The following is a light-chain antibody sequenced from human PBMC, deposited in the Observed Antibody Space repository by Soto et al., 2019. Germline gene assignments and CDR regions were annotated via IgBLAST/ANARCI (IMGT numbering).Light chain of an antibody. V-gene: IGKV3-20*01. Sequence: EIVLTQSPGTLSLSPGERATLSCRASQSVSSIYLAWYQQKPGQAPSLLIYATSSRATGIPDRFSGSGSGTDFSLTISRLEPEDFADYYCQQYNNWPITFGQGTRLEI. CDR2: ATS. CDR1: QSVSSIY. CDR3: QQYNNWPIT. J-gene: IGKJ5*01.